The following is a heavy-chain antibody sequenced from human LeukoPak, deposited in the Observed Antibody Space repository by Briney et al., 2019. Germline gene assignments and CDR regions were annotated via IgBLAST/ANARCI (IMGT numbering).Heavy chain of an antibody. J-gene: IGHJ4*02. V-gene: IGHV4-4*07. CDR1: GGSISSYY. D-gene: IGHD3-22*01. CDR2: IYTSGST. CDR3: ARRNYDSSGYYYFDY. Sequence: SETLSLTCTVSGGSISSYYWSWIRQPAGKGLEWIGRIYTSGSTNYNPSLKSRVTMSVDTSKNQFSLKLSSVTAADTAVYYRARRNYDSSGYYYFDYWGQGTLVTVSS.